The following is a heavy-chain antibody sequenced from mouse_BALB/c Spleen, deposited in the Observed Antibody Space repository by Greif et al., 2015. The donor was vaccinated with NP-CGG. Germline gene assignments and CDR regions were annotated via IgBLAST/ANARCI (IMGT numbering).Heavy chain of an antibody. CDR2: ILPGSGST. CDR1: GYTFSSYW. D-gene: IGHD2-1*01. CDR3: ANGNYENWFAY. V-gene: IGHV1-9*01. Sequence: VQLQESGAELMKPGASVKISCKATGYTFSSYWIEWVKQRPGHGLEWIGEILPGSGSTNYNEKFKGKATFTADTSSNTAYMQLSSLTSEDSAVYHCANGNYENWFAYWGQGTLVTVSA. J-gene: IGHJ3*01.